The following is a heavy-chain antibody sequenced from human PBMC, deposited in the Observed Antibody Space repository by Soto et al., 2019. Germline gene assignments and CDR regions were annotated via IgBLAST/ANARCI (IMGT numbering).Heavy chain of an antibody. Sequence: QVQLVQSGAKVKKPGSSVKVSCKASGGTFSRYAISWVRQAPGQGLEWMGGIIPIFGTANYAQKFQGRVTITADESTSTAYMELSSLRSEDTAVYYCARENTSSPLYYYYGMDVWGQGTTVTVSS. D-gene: IGHD6-6*01. V-gene: IGHV1-69*01. J-gene: IGHJ6*02. CDR3: ARENTSSPLYYYYGMDV. CDR1: GGTFSRYA. CDR2: IIPIFGTA.